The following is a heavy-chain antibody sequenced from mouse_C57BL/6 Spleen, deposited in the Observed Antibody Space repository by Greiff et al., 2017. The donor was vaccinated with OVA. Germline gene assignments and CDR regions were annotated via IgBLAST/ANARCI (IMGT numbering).Heavy chain of an antibody. CDR3: ARNWVYGSSCYWYFDV. J-gene: IGHJ1*03. CDR1: GFSLTSYA. V-gene: IGHV2-9-1*01. CDR2: IWTGGGT. Sequence: VQLQQSGPGLVAPSQSLSITCTVSGFSLTSYAISWVRQPPGKGLEWLGVIWTGGGTNYTSALESRLSISKDDSKSKVCLKMNSLQTDDTARYYGARNWVYGSSCYWYFDVWGTGTTVTVSA. D-gene: IGHD1-1*01.